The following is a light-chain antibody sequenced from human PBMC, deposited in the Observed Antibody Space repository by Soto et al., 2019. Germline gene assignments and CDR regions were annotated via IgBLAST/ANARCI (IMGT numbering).Light chain of an antibody. CDR3: CSYAGSSTVV. J-gene: IGLJ2*01. V-gene: IGLV2-23*01. CDR2: EGS. CDR1: SSDVGSYNL. Sequence: QSALTQPASVSGSPGQSITISCTGTSSDVGSYNLVSWYQQHPGKAPKLMIYEGSKRPSGASDRFSGSKSGNMASLTISGLQAEDEADYYCCSYAGSSTVVFGGGTQLTVL.